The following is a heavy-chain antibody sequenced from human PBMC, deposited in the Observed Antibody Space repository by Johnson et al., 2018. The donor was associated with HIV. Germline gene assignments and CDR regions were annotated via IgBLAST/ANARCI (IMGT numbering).Heavy chain of an antibody. D-gene: IGHD6-19*01. CDR3: ARGGSTAGFDI. Sequence: VQLVESGGGLVQPGGSLRLSCAASGFTFSSYWMNWVRQAPGKGLEWVVNIKQDGSEKYYVDSVKGRFTISRDNAKNSVYLQMNSLRVADTAIYYCARGGSTAGFDIWCQGTMVTVSS. J-gene: IGHJ3*02. V-gene: IGHV3-7*01. CDR2: IKQDGSEK. CDR1: GFTFSSYW.